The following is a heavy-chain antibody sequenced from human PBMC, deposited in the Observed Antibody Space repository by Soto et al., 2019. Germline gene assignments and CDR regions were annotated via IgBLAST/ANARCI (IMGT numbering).Heavy chain of an antibody. CDR3: ARHNYASSRHYHYYSGMDV. Sequence: SETLTLTCTATGGTISRHYRTWIRQPPGKGLEWTWEINHSGSTNYNPSPKSRVNIAVDTSKNQFSLKLGSVTAADTAVYYCARHNYASSRHYHYYSGMDVWGQGTTVTVS. J-gene: IGHJ6*02. CDR2: INHSGST. D-gene: IGHD3-22*01. CDR1: GGTISRHY. V-gene: IGHV4-34*01.